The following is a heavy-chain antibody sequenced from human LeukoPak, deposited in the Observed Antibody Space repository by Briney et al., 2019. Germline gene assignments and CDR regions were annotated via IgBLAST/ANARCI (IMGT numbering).Heavy chain of an antibody. CDR2: IIPNSGAT. V-gene: IGHV1-2*06. D-gene: IGHD2-21*01. CDR1: GYIFTAYD. Sequence: ASVKVSCKASGYIFTAYDLHWVRQAPGQGLEWMGRIIPNSGATNYAQNFQGRVTLTRDTSISTACMELSRLSPDDTAVYYCARGISGGFDIWGQGTMVTVSS. CDR3: ARGISGGFDI. J-gene: IGHJ3*02.